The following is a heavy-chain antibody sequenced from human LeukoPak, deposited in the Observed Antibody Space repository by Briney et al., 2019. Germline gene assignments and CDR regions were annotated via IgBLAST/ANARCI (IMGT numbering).Heavy chain of an antibody. CDR3: AREYGDYDPNWFDP. CDR2: IYTSGST. CDR1: GGSFSSYY. V-gene: IGHV4-4*07. J-gene: IGHJ5*02. D-gene: IGHD4-17*01. Sequence: SETLSLTCTVSGGSFSSYYWTWIRQPAGKGLEWIGRIYTSGSTNYNPSLKSRVTMSVDTSKNQFSLKLSSVTAADTAVYYCAREYGDYDPNWFDPWGQGTLVTVSS.